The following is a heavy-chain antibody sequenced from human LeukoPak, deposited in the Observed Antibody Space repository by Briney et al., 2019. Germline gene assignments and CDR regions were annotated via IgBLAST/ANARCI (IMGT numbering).Heavy chain of an antibody. Sequence: SETLSLTRTVSGGSISSGDYYWSWIRQPPGRGLEWIGYIYYSGSTYYNPSLKSRVTISVDTSKNQFSLKLSSVTAADTAVYYCARGGSYSYGYGFDYWGQGTLVTVSS. J-gene: IGHJ4*02. CDR3: ARGGSYSYGYGFDY. V-gene: IGHV4-30-4*08. D-gene: IGHD5-18*01. CDR2: IYYSGST. CDR1: GGSISSGDYY.